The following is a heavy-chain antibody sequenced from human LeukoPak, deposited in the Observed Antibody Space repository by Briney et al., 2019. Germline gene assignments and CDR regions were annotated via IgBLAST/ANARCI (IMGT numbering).Heavy chain of an antibody. CDR1: GGSFSGYS. D-gene: IGHD2-2*01. Sequence: PSETLSLTRAVYGGSFSGYSWSWIRQPPGKGLEWIGEINHSGSTNYNPSLKSRVTISVDTSKNQFSLKLSSVAAADTAVYYCARGDCSSTSCYGFDPWGQGTLVTVPS. J-gene: IGHJ5*02. CDR3: ARGDCSSTSCYGFDP. V-gene: IGHV4-34*01. CDR2: INHSGST.